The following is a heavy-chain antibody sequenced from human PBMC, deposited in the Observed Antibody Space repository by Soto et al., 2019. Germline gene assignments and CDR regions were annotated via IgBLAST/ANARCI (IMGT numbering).Heavy chain of an antibody. D-gene: IGHD2-21*01. Sequence: QVQLVQSGAEVKKPGSSVKVSCKASGGTFSSYAISWVRQAPGQGLEWMGGIIPIFGTANYAQKFQGRVTITADESTSTANMELGSLRSEDTAVYYCARVPIVGVIVYFDYWGQGPLVTVSP. CDR2: IIPIFGTA. J-gene: IGHJ4*02. V-gene: IGHV1-69*01. CDR3: ARVPIVGVIVYFDY. CDR1: GGTFSSYA.